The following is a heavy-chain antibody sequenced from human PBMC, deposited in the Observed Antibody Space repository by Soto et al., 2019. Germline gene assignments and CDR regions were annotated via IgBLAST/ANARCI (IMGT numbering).Heavy chain of an antibody. CDR2: FDPEDGET. V-gene: IGHV1-24*01. CDR1: GGTFNNHA. D-gene: IGHD3-22*01. CDR3: ATRGYYDSSGYFDY. Sequence: ASVKVSCKASGGTFNNHAINWVRQAPGKGLEWMGGFDPEDGETIYAQKFQGRVTMTEDTSTDTAYMELSSLRSEDTAVYYCATRGYYDSSGYFDYWGQGTLVTVSS. J-gene: IGHJ4*02.